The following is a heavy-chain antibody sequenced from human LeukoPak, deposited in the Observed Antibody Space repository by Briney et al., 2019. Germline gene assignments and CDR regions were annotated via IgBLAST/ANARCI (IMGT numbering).Heavy chain of an antibody. J-gene: IGHJ4*02. Sequence: GGSLRLSCAASGFTFSSYGMHWVRQAPGKGLEWVAFIRYDGSNKYYADSVKGRFTISRDNSKNTLYLQMNSLSAEDTAVYYCAKDYYGSGRYYFDYWGQGTLVTVSS. D-gene: IGHD3-10*01. CDR3: AKDYYGSGRYYFDY. CDR2: IRYDGSNK. V-gene: IGHV3-30*02. CDR1: GFTFSSYG.